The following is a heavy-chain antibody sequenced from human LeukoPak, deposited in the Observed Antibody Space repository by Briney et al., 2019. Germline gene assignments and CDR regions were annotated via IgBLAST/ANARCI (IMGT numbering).Heavy chain of an antibody. V-gene: IGHV3-30*02. CDR3: AKDQEMWELLSPWDY. CDR1: GFTFSSYG. CDR2: IRYDGSNK. J-gene: IGHJ4*02. Sequence: GGSLRLSCAASGFTFSSYGMHWVRQAPGKGLEWVAFIRYDGSNKYYADSGKGRFTISRDNSKNTLYLQMNSLRAEDTAVYYCAKDQEMWELLSPWDYWGQGTLVTVSS. D-gene: IGHD1-26*01.